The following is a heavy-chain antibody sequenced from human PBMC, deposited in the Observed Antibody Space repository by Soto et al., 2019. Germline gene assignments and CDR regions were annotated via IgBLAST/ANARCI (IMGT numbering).Heavy chain of an antibody. CDR2: IWYDASNK. V-gene: IGHV3-33*01. D-gene: IGHD6-19*01. J-gene: IGHJ3*02. CDR3: ATLASKNGFDI. CDR1: GFTFSSYG. Sequence: QVQLVESGGGVFQPGRSLRLSCAASGFTFSSYGMHWVRQAPGKGLEWVAVIWYDASNKYYADSVKGRFTISRDNSKNTLYLQMNSLRGDDTAVYYCATLASKNGFDIWGQGTMVTVSS.